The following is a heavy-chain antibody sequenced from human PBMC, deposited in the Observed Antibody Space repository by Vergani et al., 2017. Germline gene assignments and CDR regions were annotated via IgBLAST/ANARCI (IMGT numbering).Heavy chain of an antibody. CDR3: ARLHHDYGNLDAFDL. V-gene: IGHV5-51*03. CDR1: GYSFTSYW. D-gene: IGHD4-11*01. Sequence: EVQLVQSGAEVKKPGESLKISCKGSGYSFTSYWIGWVRQMPGKGLEWMGIIYPGDSDTRYSPSFQGQVTISADKSISTAYLQWSSLKASDTAMYYCARLHHDYGNLDAFDLWGQGTMVTVSS. J-gene: IGHJ3*01. CDR2: IYPGDSDT.